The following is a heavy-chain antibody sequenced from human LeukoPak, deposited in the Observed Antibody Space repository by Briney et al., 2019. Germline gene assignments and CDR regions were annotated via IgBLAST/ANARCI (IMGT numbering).Heavy chain of an antibody. CDR3: ARDTINYYGSGSYFSFDY. CDR2: ISSSSSYI. Sequence: GGSLRLSCAASGFTFSSYSMNWVRQAPGKGLEWVASISSSSSYIYYADSVKGRFTISRDNAKNSLYLQMNSLRDEDTAVYFCARDTINYYGSGSYFSFDYWGQGTLVTVSS. CDR1: GFTFSSYS. J-gene: IGHJ4*02. D-gene: IGHD3-10*01. V-gene: IGHV3-21*01.